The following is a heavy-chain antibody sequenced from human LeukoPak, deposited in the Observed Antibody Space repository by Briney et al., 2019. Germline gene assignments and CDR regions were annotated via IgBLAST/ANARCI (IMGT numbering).Heavy chain of an antibody. CDR2: SYDSGRT. Sequence: SETLSLTCTVSGDSISSNYWSWIRQPPGGGLEWIGYSYDSGRTKYNPSLKSRVTISVDTSKNQFSLKLSSVTAADTAVYYCARGTWELSLDYWGQGTLVTVSS. CDR3: ARGTWELSLDY. D-gene: IGHD1-26*01. V-gene: IGHV4-59*01. J-gene: IGHJ4*02. CDR1: GDSISSNY.